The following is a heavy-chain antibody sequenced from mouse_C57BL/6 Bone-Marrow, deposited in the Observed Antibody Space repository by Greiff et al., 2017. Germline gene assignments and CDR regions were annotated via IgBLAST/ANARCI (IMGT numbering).Heavy chain of an antibody. V-gene: IGHV1-55*01. Sequence: VQLKQPGAELVKPGASVKMSCKASGYTFTSYWITWVKQRPGQGLEWIGDIYPGSGSTNYNEKFKSKATLTVDTSSSTAYMQLSSLTSEDSAVYYCARGGIYYGNYGFAYWGQGTLVTVSA. J-gene: IGHJ3*01. D-gene: IGHD2-1*01. CDR3: ARGGIYYGNYGFAY. CDR2: IYPGSGST. CDR1: GYTFTSYW.